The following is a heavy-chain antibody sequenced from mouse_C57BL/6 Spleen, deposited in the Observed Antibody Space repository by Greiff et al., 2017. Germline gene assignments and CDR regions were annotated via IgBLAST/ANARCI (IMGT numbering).Heavy chain of an antibody. V-gene: IGHV2-2*01. CDR1: GFSLTSYG. J-gene: IGHJ2*01. D-gene: IGHD1-1*01. CDR3: ARNSYYGRLYYFDY. Sequence: VHLVESGPGLVQPSQSLSITCTVSGFSLTSYGVHWVRQSPGKGLEWLGVIWSGGSTDYNAAFISRLSISKDNSKSQVFFKMNSLQADDTAIYYCARNSYYGRLYYFDYWGQGTTLTVSS. CDR2: IWSGGST.